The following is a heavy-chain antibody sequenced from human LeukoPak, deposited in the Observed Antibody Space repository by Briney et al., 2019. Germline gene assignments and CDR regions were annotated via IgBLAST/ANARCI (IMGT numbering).Heavy chain of an antibody. V-gene: IGHV3-23*01. Sequence: PGGSLRLSCAASGFTFSSYAMSWVRQAPGKGLEWVSGFSGAGGGGTTFYADSVKGRFTISRDNSKSTPFLQMNSLRAEDTALYYCARASDSTGYPQLPLDFWGQGTLVTVSS. J-gene: IGHJ4*02. CDR1: GFTFSSYA. CDR2: FSGAGGGGTT. D-gene: IGHD3-22*01. CDR3: ARASDSTGYPQLPLDF.